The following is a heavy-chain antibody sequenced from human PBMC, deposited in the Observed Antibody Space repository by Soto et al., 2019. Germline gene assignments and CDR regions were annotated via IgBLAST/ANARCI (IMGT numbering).Heavy chain of an antibody. CDR1: GDSISSLY. CDR2: IYYSGSI. J-gene: IGHJ4*02. V-gene: IGHV4-59*01. CDR3: AKSLWDTSGWKTDY. Sequence: QVQLQASGPGLVKPSETLSLTCTVSGDSISSLYWSWIRQPPGKGLEWIGYIYYSGSINYNPSLKSRVTISVDPSKNQFSLRLSSVTAADTAVYYCAKSLWDTSGWKTDYWGQGTLVTVSS. D-gene: IGHD6-19*01.